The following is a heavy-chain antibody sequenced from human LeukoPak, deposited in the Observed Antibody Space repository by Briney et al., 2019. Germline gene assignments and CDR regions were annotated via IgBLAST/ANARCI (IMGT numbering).Heavy chain of an antibody. J-gene: IGHJ4*02. CDR2: ISDSGGST. D-gene: IGHD3-3*01. CDR3: ATYDFWSGYGVGY. V-gene: IGHV3-23*01. Sequence: GGSLRLSCAASGFTFSSYALSWVLQAPGKGLEWVSAISDSGGSTYYADSVKGRFTISRDNSKNTLYLQMNSLRAEDTAVYYCATYDFWSGYGVGYWGQGTLVTVSS. CDR1: GFTFSSYA.